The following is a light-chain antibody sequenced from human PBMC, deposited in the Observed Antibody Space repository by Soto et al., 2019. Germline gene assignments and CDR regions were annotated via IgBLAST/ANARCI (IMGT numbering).Light chain of an antibody. J-gene: IGKJ5*01. Sequence: ETVLTQSPGTLSLSLGDRATLSCRASQSTSSTYLAWYQQKAGQAPRLLIYGTSNRATGIPDRFSGSGSGTDFTLTISRLEPEDFAVYYCHQYGTSPMYTFGQGTRLEIK. V-gene: IGKV3-20*01. CDR1: QSTSSTY. CDR2: GTS. CDR3: HQYGTSPMYT.